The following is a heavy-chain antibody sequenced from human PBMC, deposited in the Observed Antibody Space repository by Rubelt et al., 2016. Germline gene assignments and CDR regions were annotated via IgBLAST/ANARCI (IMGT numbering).Heavy chain of an antibody. D-gene: IGHD6-19*01. CDR3: ARSSGWYFDY. Sequence: QVQLVESGGGVVQPGRSLRLSCAASGFTSSSYAMHWVRQAPGKGLEWVAVISYDGTNKYYADSVKGRFTISRDNSKNTLYLQMNSLRAEDTAVYYCARSSGWYFDYWGQGTLVTVSS. CDR2: ISYDGTNK. J-gene: IGHJ4*02. V-gene: IGHV3-30*04. CDR1: GFTSSSYA.